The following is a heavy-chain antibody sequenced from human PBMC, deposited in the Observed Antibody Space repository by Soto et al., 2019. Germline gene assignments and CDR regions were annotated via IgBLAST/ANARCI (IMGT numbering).Heavy chain of an antibody. D-gene: IGHD5-12*01. CDR1: GYNFTGYY. V-gene: IGHV1-2*04. CDR2: INPNSGST. J-gene: IGHJ5*02. Sequence: QVQLVQSGAEVKKPGASVKVSCKASGYNFTGYYMHWVRQAPGQGLEWMGWINPNSGSTNYAQKFQGWVTMTRDTSISTAYMELSRLRSDDTAVYYCARSGGYDSHWFDPWGQGTLVTVSS. CDR3: ARSGGYDSHWFDP.